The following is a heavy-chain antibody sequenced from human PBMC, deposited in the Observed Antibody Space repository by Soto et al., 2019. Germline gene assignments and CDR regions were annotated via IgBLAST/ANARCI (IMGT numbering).Heavy chain of an antibody. CDR2: IKSKTDGGTT. D-gene: IGHD2-2*02. CDR3: TTGRIYCSSTSCYRYFDL. V-gene: IGHV3-15*01. Sequence: GGSLRLSCAASGFTFSNAWMSWVRQAPGKGLEWVGRIKSKTDGGTTDYAAPVKGRFTISRDDSKNTLYLQMNSLKTEDTAVYYCTTGRIYCSSTSCYRYFDLWGRGTLVTVSS. J-gene: IGHJ2*01. CDR1: GFTFSNAW.